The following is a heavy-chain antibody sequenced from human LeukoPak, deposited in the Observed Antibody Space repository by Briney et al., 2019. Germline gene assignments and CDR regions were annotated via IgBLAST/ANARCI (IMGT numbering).Heavy chain of an antibody. CDR2: ISTYNGNT. CDR1: GYTFTSYG. V-gene: IGHV1-18*01. CDR3: ASYDFWSGYYDYYYYMDV. Sequence: ASVKVSCKASGYTFTSYGISWVRQAPGQGLEWMGWISTYNGNTNYAQKLQGRVTVTTDTSTSTAYMELSSLRSEDTAVYYCASYDFWSGYYDYYYYMDVWGKGTTVTASS. J-gene: IGHJ6*03. D-gene: IGHD3-3*01.